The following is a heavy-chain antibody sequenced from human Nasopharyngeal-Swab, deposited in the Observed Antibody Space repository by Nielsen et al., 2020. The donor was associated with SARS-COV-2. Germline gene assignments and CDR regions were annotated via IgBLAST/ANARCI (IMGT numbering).Heavy chain of an antibody. D-gene: IGHD6-19*01. CDR3: ARGLYSSGFSYYYYGMDV. CDR1: GYTFTSYD. Sequence: ASVKVSCKASGYTFTSYDINWVRQATGQGLEWMGWMNPNSGNTGYAQKFQGRVTMTRNTSISTAYMQLSSLGSEDTAVYYCARGLYSSGFSYYYYGMDVWVQGTTVTVSS. V-gene: IGHV1-8*01. CDR2: MNPNSGNT. J-gene: IGHJ6*02.